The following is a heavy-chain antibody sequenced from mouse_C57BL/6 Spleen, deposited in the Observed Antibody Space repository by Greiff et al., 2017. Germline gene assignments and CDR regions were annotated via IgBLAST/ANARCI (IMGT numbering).Heavy chain of an antibody. V-gene: IGHV1-81*01. CDR1: GYTFTSSG. D-gene: IGHD1-1*02. Sequence: QVQLQQSGAALARPGASVQLSCKVSGYTFTSSGISWVKQRTGQGLEWIGEIYPRSGNTYYNEKFKGKATLTADKSSSTAYMELRSLTSEYSAVYVCARWCHDKGDYYSLDYRRQGTPVPVSS. J-gene: IGHJ4*01. CDR3: ARWCHDKGDYYSLDY. CDR2: IYPRSGNT.